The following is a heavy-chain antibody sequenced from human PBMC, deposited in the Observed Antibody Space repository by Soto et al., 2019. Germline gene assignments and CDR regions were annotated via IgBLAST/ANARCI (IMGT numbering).Heavy chain of an antibody. D-gene: IGHD1-26*01. CDR1: GGSFSGYY. Sequence: SETLSLTCAVYGGSFSGYYWIWIRQPPGKGLEWIGEINHSGSTNYNPSLKSRVTISVDTSKNQFSLKLSSVTAADTAVYYCARGRGQSGYFDYWGQGTLVTVSS. CDR3: ARGRGQSGYFDY. CDR2: INHSGST. V-gene: IGHV4-34*01. J-gene: IGHJ4*02.